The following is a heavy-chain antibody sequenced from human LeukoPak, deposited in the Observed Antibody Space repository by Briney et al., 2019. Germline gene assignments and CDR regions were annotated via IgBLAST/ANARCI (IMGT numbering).Heavy chain of an antibody. Sequence: ASVKVSCKVSGYTLTELSMHWVRQAPGKGLEWMGGFDPEDGETIYAQKFQGRVTMTEDTSTDTAYMELSSLRSEDTAVYYCATALGLVRGLDYWGQGTLVTVSS. CDR1: GYTLTELS. CDR3: ATALGLVRGLDY. CDR2: FDPEDGET. J-gene: IGHJ4*02. V-gene: IGHV1-24*01. D-gene: IGHD3-10*01.